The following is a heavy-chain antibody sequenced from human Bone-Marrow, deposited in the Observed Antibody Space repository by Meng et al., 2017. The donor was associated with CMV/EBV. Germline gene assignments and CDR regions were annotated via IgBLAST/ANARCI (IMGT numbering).Heavy chain of an antibody. CDR1: GGSISSYY. CDR2: IYYSGST. V-gene: IGHV4-59*01. D-gene: IGHD6-19*01. Sequence: GSLRLSCTVSGGSISSYYWSWIRQPPGKGLEWIGYIYYSGSTNFNPSLRSRVTISVDTSKNQFSLKLSSVTAADTAVYYCARTTSSGWYRGHWYFDLWGRGTLVTVSS. CDR3: ARTTSSGWYRGHWYFDL. J-gene: IGHJ2*01.